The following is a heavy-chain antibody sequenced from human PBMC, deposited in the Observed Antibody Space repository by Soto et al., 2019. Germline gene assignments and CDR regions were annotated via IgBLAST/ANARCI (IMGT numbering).Heavy chain of an antibody. CDR1: GGSISNYY. D-gene: IGHD3-10*01. CDR2: IYHSGST. J-gene: IGHJ4*02. V-gene: IGHV4-59*08. Sequence: SETLSLTCTVSGGSISNYYWSWIRQPPGKGLEWIGYIYHSGSTHYNPSLKSRVTISLDTSKNQFSLNLRSVTAADTAVYYCASMGYHYGSGSYPLDYWGQGTLVTVS. CDR3: ASMGYHYGSGSYPLDY.